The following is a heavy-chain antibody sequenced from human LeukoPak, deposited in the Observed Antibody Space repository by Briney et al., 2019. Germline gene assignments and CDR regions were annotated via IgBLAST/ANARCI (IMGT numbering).Heavy chain of an antibody. V-gene: IGHV6-1*01. Sequence: SQTLSLTCAISGDSVSSNSAAWNWIRQSPSRGLEWLGRTYYRSKWYNDYAVSVKSRITINPDTSKGQFSLQLNSVAPEDTAVYYCARDEVVTYYYDSSGYSPWFDPWGQGTLVTVSS. CDR2: TYYRSKWYN. D-gene: IGHD3-22*01. CDR1: GDSVSSNSAA. CDR3: ARDEVVTYYYDSSGYSPWFDP. J-gene: IGHJ5*02.